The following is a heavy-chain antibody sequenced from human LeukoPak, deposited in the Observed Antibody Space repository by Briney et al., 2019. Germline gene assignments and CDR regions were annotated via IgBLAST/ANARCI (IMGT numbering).Heavy chain of an antibody. J-gene: IGHJ2*01. V-gene: IGHV3-53*01. CDR3: ARDWGDYGY. CDR1: GFTFSSYA. Sequence: GGSLRLSCAASGFTFSSYAMSWVRQAPGKGLEWVSVIYSGGNTYYADSVKGRFTISRDNSKNTLYLQMNSLRAEDTAVYYCARDWGDYGYWGRGTLVTVSS. D-gene: IGHD4-17*01. CDR2: IYSGGNT.